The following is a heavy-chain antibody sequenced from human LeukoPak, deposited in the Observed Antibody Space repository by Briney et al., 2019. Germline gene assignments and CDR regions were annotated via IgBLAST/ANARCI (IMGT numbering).Heavy chain of an antibody. V-gene: IGHV1-46*01. CDR3: ATEYSSASVFDY. CDR2: INPSGGST. J-gene: IGHJ4*02. D-gene: IGHD6-6*01. Sequence: ASVTVSCKASGYTFTSYFMHWVRQAPGQGLEWMGIINPSGGSTTYAQKFQGRVTMTRDTSTSTVYMELSSLTSDDTAVYYCATEYSSASVFDYWGQGALVTVSS. CDR1: GYTFTSYF.